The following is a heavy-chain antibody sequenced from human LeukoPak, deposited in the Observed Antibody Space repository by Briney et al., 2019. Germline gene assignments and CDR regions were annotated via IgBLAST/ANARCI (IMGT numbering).Heavy chain of an antibody. CDR1: GGSISSHY. V-gene: IGHV4-59*11. D-gene: IGHD3-10*01. Sequence: SETLSLTCTVSGGSISSHYWSWIRQPPGKGLEWIGYIYYSGSTNYNPSLKSRVTISVDTSKNQFSLKLSSVTAADTAVYYCAREAWPGIGYIDYWGQGTLVTVSS. CDR2: IYYSGST. CDR3: AREAWPGIGYIDY. J-gene: IGHJ4*02.